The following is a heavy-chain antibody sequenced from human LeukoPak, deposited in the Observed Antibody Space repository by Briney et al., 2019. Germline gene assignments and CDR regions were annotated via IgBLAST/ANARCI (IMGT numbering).Heavy chain of an antibody. CDR1: GYTFTGYY. V-gene: IGHV1-2*02. CDR3: AREDYGGIYYFDY. J-gene: IGHJ4*02. CDR2: INPNSGGT. D-gene: IGHD4-23*01. Sequence: ASVKVSCKASGYTFTGYYMHWVRQAPGQELEWMGWINPNSGGTNYAQKFQGRVTMTRDTSISTAYMELSRLRSDDTAVYYCAREDYGGIYYFDYWGQGTLVTVSS.